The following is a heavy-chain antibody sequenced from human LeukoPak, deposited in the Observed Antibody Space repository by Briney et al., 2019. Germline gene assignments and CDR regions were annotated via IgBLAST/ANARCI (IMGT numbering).Heavy chain of an antibody. CDR1: GYSFTSYW. CDR2: IYPGDSDT. CDR3: ARQITMVRGVIVYFDY. Sequence: GESLKISCKGSGYSFTSYWIGWGRQMPGKGLEGMGIIYPGDSDTRYSPSFQGQVTISADKSISTAYLQWSSLKASDTAMYYCARQITMVRGVIVYFDYWGQGTLVTVSS. J-gene: IGHJ4*02. D-gene: IGHD3-10*01. V-gene: IGHV5-51*01.